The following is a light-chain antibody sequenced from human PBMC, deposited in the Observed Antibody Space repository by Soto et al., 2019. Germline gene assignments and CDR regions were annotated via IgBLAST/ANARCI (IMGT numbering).Light chain of an antibody. V-gene: IGLV7-43*01. CDR1: TGAVTSANY. J-gene: IGLJ2*01. CDR2: STN. CDR3: LLFFGGAQV. Sequence: QAVVAQEPSLTVSPGGTVTLTCASNTGAVTSANYPNWFQQRPGQAPRALIFSTNNKHSWTPARFSGSLLGGKAALTLSGVQPEDEADYYCLLFFGGAQVFGGGTKLTVL.